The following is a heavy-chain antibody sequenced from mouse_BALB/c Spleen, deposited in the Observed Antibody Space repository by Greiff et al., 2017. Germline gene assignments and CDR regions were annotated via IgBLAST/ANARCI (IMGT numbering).Heavy chain of an antibody. CDR2: IYPGNGDT. Sequence: QSGAELVKPGASVKMSCKASGYTFTSYNMHWVKQTPGQGLEWIGAIYPGNGDTSYNQKFKGKATLTADKSSSTAYMQLSSLTSEDSAVYYCARGPYYYGSSYYAMDYWGQGTSVTVSS. CDR3: ARGPYYYGSSYYAMDY. V-gene: IGHV1-12*01. CDR1: GYTFTSYN. J-gene: IGHJ4*01. D-gene: IGHD1-1*01.